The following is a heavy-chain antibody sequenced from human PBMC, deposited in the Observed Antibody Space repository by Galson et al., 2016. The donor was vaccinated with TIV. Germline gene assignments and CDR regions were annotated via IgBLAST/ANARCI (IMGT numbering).Heavy chain of an antibody. CDR1: GFTFDDYT. CDR3: AKEGAAAEYYGMDV. D-gene: IGHD6-13*01. CDR2: IVWDGANK. Sequence: SLRLSCAASGFTFDDYTMHWVRQTPGKGLEWVSFIVWDGANKYYSDSVKGGFTISRDNSKNSLYLQMNSLRPEDTALYYCAKEGAAAEYYGMDVWGQGTTVTVSS. V-gene: IGHV3-43*01. J-gene: IGHJ6*02.